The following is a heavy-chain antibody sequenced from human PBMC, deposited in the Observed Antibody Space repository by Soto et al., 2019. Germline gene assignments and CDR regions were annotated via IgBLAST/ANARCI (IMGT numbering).Heavy chain of an antibody. CDR3: AKPQSIHDYYYGMDV. CDR2: IIAIFGTA. CDR1: GGTFSSYA. Sequence: QVQLVQSGAEVKKPGSSVKVSCKASGGTFSSYAISWVRQAPGQGLEWMGGIIAIFGTADYAQKFQGRVTITADYSTSTVYMELSSLRSEDTAVYYCAKPQSIHDYYYGMDVWGQGTTVTVSS. V-gene: IGHV1-69*12. D-gene: IGHD6-6*01. J-gene: IGHJ6*02.